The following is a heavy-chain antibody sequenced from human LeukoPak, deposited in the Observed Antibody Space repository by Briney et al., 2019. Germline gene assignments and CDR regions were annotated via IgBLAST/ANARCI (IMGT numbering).Heavy chain of an antibody. CDR3: ARVSYSQIYYYMDV. J-gene: IGHJ6*03. Sequence: GGSLRLSCAASGFNFSTYTMNWVRQAPGKGLEWLSYITTSSDTIYYADSVKGRFTISRDSSKNTLFLQMTSLTAEDTAVYYCARVSYSQIYYYMDVWGKGTTVTVSS. CDR2: ITTSSDTI. D-gene: IGHD4-11*01. V-gene: IGHV3-48*01. CDR1: GFNFSTYT.